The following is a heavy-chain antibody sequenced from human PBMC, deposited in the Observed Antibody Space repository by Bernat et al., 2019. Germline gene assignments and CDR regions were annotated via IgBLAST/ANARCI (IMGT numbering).Heavy chain of an antibody. CDR1: GGTFSSYA. CDR3: ARDGKIEVVAATWNAFDI. Sequence: QVQLVQSGAEVKKPGSSVKVSCKASGGTFSSYAISWVRQAPGQGLEWMGGIIPIFGTANYAQKFPGRDTITADKSTSTAYMELSSLRSEDTAVYYCARDGKIEVVAATWNAFDIWGQGTMVTVSS. CDR2: IIPIFGTA. J-gene: IGHJ3*02. V-gene: IGHV1-69*06. D-gene: IGHD2-15*01.